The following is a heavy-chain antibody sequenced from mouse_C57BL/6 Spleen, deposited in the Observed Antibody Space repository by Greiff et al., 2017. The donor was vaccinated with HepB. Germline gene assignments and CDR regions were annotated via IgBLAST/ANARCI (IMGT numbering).Heavy chain of an antibody. D-gene: IGHD2-2*01. Sequence: EVQLVESGGDLVKPGGSLKLSCAASGFTFSSYGMSWVRQTPDKRLEWVATISSGGSYTYYPDSVKGRFTISRDNAKNTLYLQMSSLKSEDTAMYYCARQGNYGYVYYFDYWGQGTTLTVSS. CDR3: ARQGNYGYVYYFDY. V-gene: IGHV5-6*01. CDR2: ISSGGSYT. CDR1: GFTFSSYG. J-gene: IGHJ2*01.